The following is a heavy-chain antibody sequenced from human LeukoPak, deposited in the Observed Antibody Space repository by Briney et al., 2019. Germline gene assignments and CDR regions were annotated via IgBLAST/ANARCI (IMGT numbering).Heavy chain of an antibody. Sequence: GGSLRLSCAASGFTFSNSAMSWVRQAPGKGLEWVSSITSAGGGAYYPDSVKGRFTISRDNSKNTLYLQMNSLRAEDTAVYYCARVLRYFDPSYYYYGMDVWGQGTTVTVSS. V-gene: IGHV3-23*01. CDR2: ITSAGGGA. D-gene: IGHD3-9*01. J-gene: IGHJ6*02. CDR3: ARVLRYFDPSYYYYGMDV. CDR1: GFTFSNSA.